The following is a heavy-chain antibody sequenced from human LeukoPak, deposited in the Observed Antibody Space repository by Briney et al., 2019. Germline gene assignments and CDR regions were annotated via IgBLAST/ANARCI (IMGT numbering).Heavy chain of an antibody. J-gene: IGHJ4*02. V-gene: IGHV3-23*01. Sequence: GGSLRLSCAASGFTFSSSAMSWVRQAPGKGLEWVSAISNNGGYTYYADSVQGRFTISRDNSKSTLCLQMNSLRAEDTAVYYCAKQLGYCSDGSCYFPYWGQGTLVIVSS. CDR1: GFTFSSSA. CDR3: AKQLGYCSDGSCYFPY. CDR2: ISNNGGYT. D-gene: IGHD2-15*01.